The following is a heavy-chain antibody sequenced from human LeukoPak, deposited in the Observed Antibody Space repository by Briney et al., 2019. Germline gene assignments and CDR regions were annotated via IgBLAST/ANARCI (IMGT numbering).Heavy chain of an antibody. CDR2: ILYSGRT. J-gene: IGHJ3*02. CDR3: XXXXXXXXXXAPGPFDM. CDR1: GGSSISAISY. Sequence: PSETLSLTCSVSGGSSISAISYWSWLRQHPGKGLEWIGYILYSGRTDYNSSLKSRVTMSLDTSTTQFSLKLNSVTAADTAIYYXXXXXXXXXXXAPGPFDMWGQGTVVTVSS. D-gene: IGHD1-1*01. V-gene: IGHV4-31*06.